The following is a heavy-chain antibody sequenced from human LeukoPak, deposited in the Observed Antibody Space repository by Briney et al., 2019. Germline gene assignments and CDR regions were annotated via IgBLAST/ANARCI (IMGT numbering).Heavy chain of an antibody. D-gene: IGHD3-10*01. CDR2: INHSGST. CDR1: GGSFSGSY. CDR3: AKEGITMVRGVTDY. J-gene: IGHJ4*02. V-gene: IGHV4-34*01. Sequence: SETLSLTCAVYGGSFSGSYWSWIRQPPGKGLEWIGEINHSGSTNYNPSLKSRVTISVDTSKNQFSLKLSSVTAADTAVYYCAKEGITMVRGVTDYWGQGTLVTVSS.